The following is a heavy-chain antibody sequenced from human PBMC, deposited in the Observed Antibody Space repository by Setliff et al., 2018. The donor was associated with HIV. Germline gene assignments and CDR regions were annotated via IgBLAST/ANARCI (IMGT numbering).Heavy chain of an antibody. CDR1: GHSISSGYY. CDR2: LYHSGST. J-gene: IGHJ4*02. Sequence: SETLSLTCSVSGHSISSGYYWGWIRQPPGKGLEWIGTLYHSGSTYYNPPLKSRVTISVDTSKNQFSRKLSSVTAADTAVFYCARLTTTYYYDSSAYYHPVWGQGTLVTVSS. CDR3: ARLTTTYYYDSSAYYHPV. V-gene: IGHV4-38-2*01. D-gene: IGHD3-22*01.